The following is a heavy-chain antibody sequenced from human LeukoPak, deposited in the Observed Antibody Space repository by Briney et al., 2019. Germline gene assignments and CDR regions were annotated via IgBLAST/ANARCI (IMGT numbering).Heavy chain of an antibody. CDR1: GFTFSSYW. V-gene: IGHV3-7*01. J-gene: IGHJ4*02. Sequence: GGSLRLSCAASGFTFSSYWMSWVRQAPGKGLGWVANIKQDGSEKYYVDSVKGRFTISRDNAKNSLYLQMSSLRAEDTAVYYCARDRGSYYRRYYFDYWGQGTLVTVSS. CDR3: ARDRGSYYRRYYFDY. CDR2: IKQDGSEK. D-gene: IGHD1-26*01.